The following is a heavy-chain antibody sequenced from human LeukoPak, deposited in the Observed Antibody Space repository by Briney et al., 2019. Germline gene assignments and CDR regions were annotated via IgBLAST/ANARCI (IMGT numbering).Heavy chain of an antibody. CDR2: IYHSGST. CDR1: GGSISSSSYY. CDR3: AGSDYYYMDV. V-gene: IGHV4-39*01. J-gene: IGHJ6*03. D-gene: IGHD3-10*01. Sequence: PSETLSLTCTVSGGSISSSSYYWGWIRRPPGKGLEWIGSIYHSGSTYYNPSLKSRVTISVDTSKNQFSLKLSSVTAADTAVFYCAGSDYYYMDVWGKGTTVTVSS.